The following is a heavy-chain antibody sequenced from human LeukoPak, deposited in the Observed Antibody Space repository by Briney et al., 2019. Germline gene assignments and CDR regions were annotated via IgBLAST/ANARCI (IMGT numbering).Heavy chain of an antibody. CDR2: IYGNGAGI. CDR1: GFPFSTYA. Sequence: GGSLRLSCAASGFPFSTYAMNWVRQAPGKGLEWVSGIYGNGAGIHYADSVRGRFTVSRDNFKNTLYLQMNNLRAEDTAVYYCARFPPYRNYFDYWGQGTLVTVSS. CDR3: ARFPPYRNYFDY. D-gene: IGHD1-1*01. V-gene: IGHV3-23*01. J-gene: IGHJ4*02.